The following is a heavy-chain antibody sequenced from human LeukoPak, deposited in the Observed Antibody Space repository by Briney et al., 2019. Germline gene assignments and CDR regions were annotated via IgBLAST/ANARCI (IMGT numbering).Heavy chain of an antibody. Sequence: PSETLSLTCNVSGGSISSYYWNWIRQPPGKGLEWIGYMYYSGNTNYNPSLKSRVTISVDTSRNHFSLRLSSVTAADTAVYYCARLAVAGTNYFDYWGQGTLVTVSS. J-gene: IGHJ4*02. CDR2: MYYSGNT. CDR3: ARLAVAGTNYFDY. V-gene: IGHV4-59*08. D-gene: IGHD6-19*01. CDR1: GGSISSYY.